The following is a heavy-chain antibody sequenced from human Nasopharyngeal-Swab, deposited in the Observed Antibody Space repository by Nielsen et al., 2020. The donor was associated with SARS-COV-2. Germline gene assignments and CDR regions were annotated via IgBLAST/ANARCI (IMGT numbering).Heavy chain of an antibody. V-gene: IGHV1-18*01. Sequence: ASVNLSCKAFGYTFTSYGISWVRQAPGQGLEWMGWISAYNGNTNYAQKLQGRVTMTTDTSTSTAYMELRSLRSDDTAVYYCARDAAIGYYFDYWGQGALVTVSS. CDR1: GYTFTSYG. D-gene: IGHD2-2*02. CDR2: ISAYNGNT. CDR3: ARDAAIGYYFDY. J-gene: IGHJ4*02.